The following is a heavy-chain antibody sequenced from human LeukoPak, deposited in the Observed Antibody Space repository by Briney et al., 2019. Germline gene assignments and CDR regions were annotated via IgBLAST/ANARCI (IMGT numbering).Heavy chain of an antibody. CDR2: IYYSGST. D-gene: IGHD5-12*01. J-gene: IGHJ4*02. CDR1: GGSISSYY. V-gene: IGHV4-59*01. CDR3: ARTNSGYDHFDY. Sequence: SETLSLTCTVSGGSISSYYWSWIRQPPGKGLEWIGYIYYSGSTNYNPSLKSRVTISVDTSKNQFSLKLSSVTAADTAVYYCARTNSGYDHFDYWGQGTPVTVSS.